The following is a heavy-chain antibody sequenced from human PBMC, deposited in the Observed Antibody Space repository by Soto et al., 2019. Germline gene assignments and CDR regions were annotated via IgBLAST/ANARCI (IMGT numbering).Heavy chain of an antibody. CDR1: GGTFSNYA. D-gene: IGHD6-13*01. V-gene: IGHV1-69*12. Sequence: QVQLVQSGAEVKKPGSSVKVSCKASGGTFSNYAISWVRQAPGQGLEWMGGIIPIFGTTNYAQTCQGRVTMTADESRSTAYMELSSLRSEDTAVYYCATVSSSWYKDYFDYWGQVTLVTVSS. CDR2: IIPIFGTT. J-gene: IGHJ4*02. CDR3: ATVSSSWYKDYFDY.